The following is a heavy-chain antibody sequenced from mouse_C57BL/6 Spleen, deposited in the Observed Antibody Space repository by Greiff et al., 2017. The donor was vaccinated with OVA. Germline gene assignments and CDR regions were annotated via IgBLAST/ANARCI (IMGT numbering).Heavy chain of an antibody. CDR3: ARWQSTMVTTDWYFDV. D-gene: IGHD2-2*01. CDR2: IHPNSGST. V-gene: IGHV1-64*01. Sequence: QVQLQQSGAELVKPGASVKLSCKASGYTFTSYWMHWVKQRPGQGLEWIGMIHPNSGSTNYNEKFKSKATLTVDKSSSTAYMQLSSLTSEDSAVYYCARWQSTMVTTDWYFDVWGTGTTVTVSS. J-gene: IGHJ1*03. CDR1: GYTFTSYW.